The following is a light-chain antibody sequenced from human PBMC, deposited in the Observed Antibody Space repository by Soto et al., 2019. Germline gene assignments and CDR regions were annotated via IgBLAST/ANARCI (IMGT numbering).Light chain of an antibody. CDR1: QSVSSSY. Sequence: EIVLTQSPATLSLSPGERATLSCRASQSVSSSYLAWYQHKPGQAPRLLIYGASSRATGIPDRFSVSGSGTDFTLTISRLEPEDFAVYYCHQYGSSITFGQGTRLEIK. CDR3: HQYGSSIT. J-gene: IGKJ5*01. V-gene: IGKV3-20*01. CDR2: GAS.